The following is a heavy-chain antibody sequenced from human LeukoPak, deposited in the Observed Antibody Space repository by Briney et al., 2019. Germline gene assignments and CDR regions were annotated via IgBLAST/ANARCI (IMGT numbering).Heavy chain of an antibody. CDR1: GFTFSSYG. CDR2: ISYDGSNK. V-gene: IGHV3-30*18. CDR3: AKDRQWLVQGEGYFDY. Sequence: PGGSLRLSCAASGFTFSSYGMHWVRQAPGKGLEWVAVISYDGSNKYYADSVKGRFTISRDNSKNTLYLQMNSLRAEDTAVYYCAKDRQWLVQGEGYFDYWGQGTLVTVSS. J-gene: IGHJ4*02. D-gene: IGHD6-19*01.